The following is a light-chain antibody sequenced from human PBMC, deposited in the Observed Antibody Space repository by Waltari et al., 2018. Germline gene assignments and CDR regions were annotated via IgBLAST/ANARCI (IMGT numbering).Light chain of an antibody. CDR1: SSDVGSYNL. CDR2: EGN. J-gene: IGLJ1*01. Sequence: QSALTQPASVSGSPGQSITISCTGTSSDVGSYNLVSWYQQHPGKAPKLMIYEGNQRPSGVSNRFSGSKSGNTASLTISGLQAEDEADYYCCSYAGSSTFPYVFGTGTKVTVL. CDR3: CSYAGSSTFPYV. V-gene: IGLV2-23*03.